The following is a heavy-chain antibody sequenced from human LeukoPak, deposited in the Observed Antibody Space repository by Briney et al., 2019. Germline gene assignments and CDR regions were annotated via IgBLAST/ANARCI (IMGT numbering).Heavy chain of an antibody. CDR2: IRYDGSNK. J-gene: IGHJ4*02. Sequence: SGGSLRLSCAASGFTFSSYGMHWVRQAPGKWLEWVAFIRYDGSNKYYADSVKGRFTISRDNSKNTLYLQMNSLRAEDTAVYYCADTKWGYFDYWGQGTLVTVSS. CDR1: GFTFSSYG. V-gene: IGHV3-30*02. D-gene: IGHD7-27*01. CDR3: ADTKWGYFDY.